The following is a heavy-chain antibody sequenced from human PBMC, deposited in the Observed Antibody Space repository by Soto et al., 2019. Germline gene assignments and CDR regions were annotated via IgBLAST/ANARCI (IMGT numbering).Heavy chain of an antibody. D-gene: IGHD3-9*01. CDR1: GFTFSSYA. CDR2: ISGSGGST. J-gene: IGHJ4*02. V-gene: IGHV3-23*01. CDR3: AKSQGPMGLRYFDWLPWGYFDY. Sequence: GGSLRLSCAASGFTFSSYAMSWVRQAPGKGLEWVSAISGSGGSTYYADSVKGRFTISRDNSKNTLYLQMNSLRAEDTAVYYCAKSQGPMGLRYFDWLPWGYFDYWGQGTLVTVSS.